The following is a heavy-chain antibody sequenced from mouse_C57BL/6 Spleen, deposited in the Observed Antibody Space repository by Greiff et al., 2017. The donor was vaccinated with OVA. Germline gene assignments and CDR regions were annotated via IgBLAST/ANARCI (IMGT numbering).Heavy chain of an antibody. D-gene: IGHD2-4*01. CDR3: ARDDYDGRGYFDY. CDR1: GFTFSSYA. Sequence: EVMLVESGGGLVKPGGSLKLSCAASGFTFSSYAMSWVRQTPERRLEWVATISDGGSYTYSPDNVQGRFTISRDNAKNNLYLRMSHLKSEDTAMYCCARDDYDGRGYFDYWGQGTTLTVSS. CDR2: ISDGGSYT. J-gene: IGHJ2*01. V-gene: IGHV5-4*01.